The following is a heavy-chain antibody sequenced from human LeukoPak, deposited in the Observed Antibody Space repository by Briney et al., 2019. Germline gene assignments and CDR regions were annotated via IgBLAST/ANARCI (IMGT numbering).Heavy chain of an antibody. V-gene: IGHV3-21*01. Sequence: PGGSLRLSCAASGFTFSSYSMKWVRQAPGKGLGWGSSISSSSSYIYYADSVKGRFTISRDNAKNSLYLQMNSLRAEDTAVYYCARDPATVTTVFDYWGQGTLVTVSS. CDR3: ARDPATVTTVFDY. CDR1: GFTFSSYS. CDR2: ISSSSSYI. D-gene: IGHD4-17*01. J-gene: IGHJ4*02.